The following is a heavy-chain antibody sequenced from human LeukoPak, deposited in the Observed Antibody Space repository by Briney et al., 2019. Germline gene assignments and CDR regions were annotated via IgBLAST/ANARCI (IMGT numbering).Heavy chain of an antibody. J-gene: IGHJ3*02. Sequence: GSLRLSCAASGFTFSSHGMNWVRQAPGKGLEWIGRIYYSGSTYYNPSLKSRVTISVDTSKNQFSLKLSSVTAADTAVYYCARLVLLWFGEPFDAFDIWGQGTMVTVSS. V-gene: IGHV4-39*01. CDR1: GFTFSSHGMN. CDR3: ARLVLLWFGEPFDAFDI. D-gene: IGHD3-10*01. CDR2: IYYSGST.